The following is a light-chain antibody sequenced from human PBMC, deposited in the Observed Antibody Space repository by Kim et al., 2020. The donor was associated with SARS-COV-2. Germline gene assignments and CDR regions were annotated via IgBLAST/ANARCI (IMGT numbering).Light chain of an antibody. V-gene: IGKV3-20*01. CDR1: QSVSGNQ. CDR2: GVA. J-gene: IGKJ2*01. Sequence: ETVLTQSPGTLSLSPGETATLTCRASQSVSGNQLAWYQLRRGQAPRLLMYGVAARAPGIPDRFSVSGSGTEFVLTISRLEREDFALYYCQQYDNTPHTLGQGTKLEI. CDR3: QQYDNTPHT.